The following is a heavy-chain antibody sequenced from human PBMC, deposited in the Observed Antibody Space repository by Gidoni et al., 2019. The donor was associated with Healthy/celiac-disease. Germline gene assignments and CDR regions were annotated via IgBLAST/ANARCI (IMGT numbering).Heavy chain of an antibody. CDR1: VFTFSGSA. CDR3: TRRGAGLSGMDV. J-gene: IGHJ6*02. D-gene: IGHD1-26*01. V-gene: IGHV3-73*02. CDR2: IRSKANSYAT. Sequence: EVQLVESGGGLVQPGGSLQLPCPASVFTFSGSAMHWVRQASGKGLGWVGGIRSKANSYATAYAASVKGRFTISRDDSKNTAYLQMNSLKTEDTAVYYCTRRGAGLSGMDVWGQGTTVTVSS.